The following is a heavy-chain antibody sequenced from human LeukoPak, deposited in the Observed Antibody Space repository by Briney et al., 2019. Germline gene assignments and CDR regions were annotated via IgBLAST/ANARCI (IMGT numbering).Heavy chain of an antibody. CDR2: INPSGGST. CDR1: GYTFTSYY. D-gene: IGHD3-3*01. Sequence: ASVKVSCKASGYTFTSYYMHWVRQAPGQGLEWMGIINPSGGSTGYAQKFQGRVTMTRDTSTSTVYMELSSLRSEDTAVYYCASENTYDFWSGYYRRTFDYWGQGTLVTVSS. J-gene: IGHJ4*02. CDR3: ASENTYDFWSGYYRRTFDY. V-gene: IGHV1-46*01.